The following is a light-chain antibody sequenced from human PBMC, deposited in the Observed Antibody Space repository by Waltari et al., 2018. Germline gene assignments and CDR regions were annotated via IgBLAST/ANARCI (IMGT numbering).Light chain of an antibody. Sequence: IVMTQSPATLSLSPGESATLSCRASQSVSSTFAWFQQKPGQPPRLLIYGTSTRATGIPARFSGSGSGTEFSLTISSLQPEDFATYYCQQYDHWPWTFGQGTRVEAK. CDR1: QSVSST. V-gene: IGKV3D-15*01. CDR3: QQYDHWPWT. J-gene: IGKJ1*01. CDR2: GTS.